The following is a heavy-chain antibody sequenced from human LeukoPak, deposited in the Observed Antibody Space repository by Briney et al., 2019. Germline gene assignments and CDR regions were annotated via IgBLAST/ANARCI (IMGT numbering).Heavy chain of an antibody. CDR3: VMTAGRASATDH. CDR2: ISNSGHTI. J-gene: IGHJ1*01. CDR1: GLTSRFAFSDYY. Sequence: PGESLRLSCAASGLTSRFAFSDYYMSWVSQAPGKGLEWLSYISNSGHTIYYADSVRCRFTISRDNAKNSLYLHMNGLRVEDTATYYCVMTAGRASATDHWGQGALVTVSS. V-gene: IGHV3-11*04. D-gene: IGHD2-2*01.